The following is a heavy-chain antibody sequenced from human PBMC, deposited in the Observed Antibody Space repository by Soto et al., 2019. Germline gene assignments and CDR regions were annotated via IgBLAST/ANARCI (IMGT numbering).Heavy chain of an antibody. CDR3: AHAGGDSYGHGWKYYVLDV. V-gene: IGHV2-5*02. CDR2: IYWDDEK. CDR1: GFSRGTSGVG. J-gene: IGHJ6*02. D-gene: IGHD5-18*01. Sequence: QITLKESGPTLVKPTQTLTLTCSFSGFSRGTSGVGVGWIRQPPGKALEWLALIYWDDEKRSSPSLKTRLTNTKTATKNRVVLTMTNMDPVDTATYYCAHAGGDSYGHGWKYYVLDVWGRGTTVTVSS.